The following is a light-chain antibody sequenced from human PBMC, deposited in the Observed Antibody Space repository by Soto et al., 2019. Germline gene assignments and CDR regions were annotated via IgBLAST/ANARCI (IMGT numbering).Light chain of an antibody. V-gene: IGKV3-11*01. J-gene: IGKJ1*01. CDR1: QSVSSY. CDR3: QQRSNWPRTT. CDR2: DAS. Sequence: EIGLTQSPATLSLSPGERATLSCRASQSVSSYLAWYQQKPGQAPRLLIYDASNRATGIPARFSGSGSGTDFTLTISSLEPEDFAVYYCQQRSNWPRTTFGQGTKVDIK.